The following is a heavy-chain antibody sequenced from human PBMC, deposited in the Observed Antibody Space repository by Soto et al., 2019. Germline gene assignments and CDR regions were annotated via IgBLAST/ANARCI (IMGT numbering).Heavy chain of an antibody. V-gene: IGHV3-48*02. J-gene: IGHJ3*02. CDR3: ARDHRYALDI. CDR1: GFTFSDYS. Sequence: VQLVESGGGLVKPGGSLRLSCAASGFTFSDYSMNWVRQAPGKGLEWLAYIRDGVGSIKYADSVEGRFTISRDNAKNSLYLQMNSLRDEDTAVYYCARDHRYALDIWGQGTRVTVSS. CDR2: IRDGVGSI.